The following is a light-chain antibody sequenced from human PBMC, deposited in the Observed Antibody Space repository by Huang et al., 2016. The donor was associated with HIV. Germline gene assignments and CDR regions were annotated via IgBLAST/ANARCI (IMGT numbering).Light chain of an antibody. CDR3: QQSYSDPYT. J-gene: IGKJ2*01. Sequence: DIQMTQSPSSLSASVGDRVTITCRASQNIRTYLNWYQQKPVKAPKLLIYAASSLQIGVPSRCSGSVSGTDFTLTISSLQPEDFATYYCQQSYSDPYTFGQGTKLEIK. V-gene: IGKV1-39*01. CDR1: QNIRTY. CDR2: AAS.